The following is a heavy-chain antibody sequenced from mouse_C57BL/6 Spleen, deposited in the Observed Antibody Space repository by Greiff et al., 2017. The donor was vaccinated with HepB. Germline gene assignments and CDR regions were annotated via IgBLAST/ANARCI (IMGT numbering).Heavy chain of an antibody. CDR3: ARADYGSSSAWFAY. Sequence: EVKVVESEGGLVQPGSSMKLSCTASGFTFSDYYMAWVRQVPEKGLEWVANINYDGSSTYYLDSLKSRFIISRDNAKNILYLQMSSLKSEDTATYYCARADYGSSSAWFAYWGQGTLVTVSA. CDR2: INYDGSST. CDR1: GFTFSDYY. V-gene: IGHV5-16*01. J-gene: IGHJ3*01. D-gene: IGHD1-1*01.